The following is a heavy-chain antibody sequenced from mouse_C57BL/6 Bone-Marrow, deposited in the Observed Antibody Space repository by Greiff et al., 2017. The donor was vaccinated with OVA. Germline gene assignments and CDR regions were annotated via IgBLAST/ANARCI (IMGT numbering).Heavy chain of an antibody. CDR1: GYTFTDYE. CDR3: TIGYSDYYAMDY. Sequence: QVQLKQSGAELVRPGASVTLSCKASGYTFTDYEMHWVKQTPVHGLEWIGAIDPETGGTAYNQKFKGKAILTADKSSSTAYMELRSLTSEDSAVYYCTIGYSDYYAMDYWGQETSVTVS. D-gene: IGHD2-13*01. V-gene: IGHV1-15*01. CDR2: IDPETGGT. J-gene: IGHJ4*01.